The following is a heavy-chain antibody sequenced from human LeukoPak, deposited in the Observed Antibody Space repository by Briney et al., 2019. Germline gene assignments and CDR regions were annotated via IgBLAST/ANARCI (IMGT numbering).Heavy chain of an antibody. J-gene: IGHJ4*02. CDR2: IRGKAYGGTP. Sequence: SLRLSCIASGFIFGDYGVSWFRQAPGRGLEWVTFIRGKAYGGTPEYAASVKDRFSISRDDSKGIAYLQMNSLKIEDTGVYYCAKTLAFCGSGCYRPADSWGQGTLVTVSS. D-gene: IGHD2-21*02. V-gene: IGHV3-49*03. CDR3: AKTLAFCGSGCYRPADS. CDR1: GFIFGDYG.